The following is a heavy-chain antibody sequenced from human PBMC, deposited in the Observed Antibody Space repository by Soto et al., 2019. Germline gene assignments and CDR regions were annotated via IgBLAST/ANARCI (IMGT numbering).Heavy chain of an antibody. V-gene: IGHV4-31*03. Sequence: QVQLQESGPGLVKPSQTLSLTCTVSGGSISSGGYYWSWIRQHPGKGLEWIGYIYYSGSTYYNPSLRSRVTISVDTSKNQFSLKLSSVTAADTAVYYCARGISSSPPSWFDPWGQGTLVTVSS. J-gene: IGHJ5*02. D-gene: IGHD6-6*01. CDR3: ARGISSSPPSWFDP. CDR1: GGSISSGGYY. CDR2: IYYSGST.